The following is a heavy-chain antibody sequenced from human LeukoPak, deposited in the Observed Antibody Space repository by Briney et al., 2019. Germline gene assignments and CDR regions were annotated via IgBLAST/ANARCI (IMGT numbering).Heavy chain of an antibody. V-gene: IGHV3-23*01. Sequence: GGSLRLSCAASGFTLSSYAMSWVRQAPGKGLQWVSGISSSGGSTYYVDSVKGRFTISTDNSKNTLYLQMNSLRAEDTAVYYCARSLSSRFSGPRRPYYFDSWGQGTLSPSPQ. D-gene: IGHD3-16*02. CDR2: ISSSGGST. CDR1: GFTLSSYA. CDR3: ARSLSSRFSGPRRPYYFDS. J-gene: IGHJ4*02.